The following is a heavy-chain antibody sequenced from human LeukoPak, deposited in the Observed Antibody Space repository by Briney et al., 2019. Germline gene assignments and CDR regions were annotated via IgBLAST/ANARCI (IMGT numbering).Heavy chain of an antibody. D-gene: IGHD6-13*01. CDR3: ARETRWPAGIHYFDY. CDR2: IYTSGST. J-gene: IGHJ4*02. CDR1: GGSISSGSYY. V-gene: IGHV4-61*02. Sequence: PSQTLSLTCTVSGGSISSGSYYWSWIRQPAGKGLEWIGRIYTSGSTNYNPSLKSRVTMSVDTSKNQFSLKLSSVTAADTAVYYCARETRWPAGIHYFDYWGQGTLVTVSS.